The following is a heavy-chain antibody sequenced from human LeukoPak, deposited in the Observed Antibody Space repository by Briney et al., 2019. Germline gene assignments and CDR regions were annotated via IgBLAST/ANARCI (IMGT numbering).Heavy chain of an antibody. CDR3: TREAAAGIDY. CDR1: GFTFSSYW. J-gene: IGHJ4*02. V-gene: IGHV3-7*01. CDR2: IKQDGSEK. Sequence: PGGSLRLSCAASGFTFSSYWMSWVRQAPGKGLEWVANIKQDGSEKYYVDSVKGRLTISRDNAKNSLYLQMNSLRAEDTAVYFCTREAAAGIDYWGQGTLVTVSS. D-gene: IGHD6-13*01.